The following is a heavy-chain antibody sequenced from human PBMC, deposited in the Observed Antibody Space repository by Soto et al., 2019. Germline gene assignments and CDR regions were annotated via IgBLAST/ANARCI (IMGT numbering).Heavy chain of an antibody. Sequence: PGGSLSLSCAASGFTFSNAWMNWVRQAPGKGLEWVGRIKSKTDGGTTDYAEPVKGRFTISRDDSKNTLYLQMNSLKTEDTAVYYCTTVGGYYYDSSGYYGLGYYYGMDVWGQGTTVTVSS. CDR3: TTVGGYYYDSSGYYGLGYYYGMDV. D-gene: IGHD3-22*01. CDR1: GFTFSNAW. CDR2: IKSKTDGGTT. V-gene: IGHV3-15*07. J-gene: IGHJ6*02.